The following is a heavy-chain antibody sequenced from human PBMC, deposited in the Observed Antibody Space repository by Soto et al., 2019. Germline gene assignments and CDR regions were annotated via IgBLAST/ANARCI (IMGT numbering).Heavy chain of an antibody. CDR3: ASRKREEICSSGNCYFTY. J-gene: IGHJ4*02. CDR2: VFYSGSS. CDR1: GDSISTSNYY. Sequence: QLQLQESGPGLLKPSETLSLTCTVSGDSISTSNYYWSWIRQSPGKGLEWIGSVFYSGSSYYNPSRKGRVTISVDASRNQFSLRVNSVTAADTAVYYCASRKREEICSSGNCYFTYWGQGTLVTVSS. V-gene: IGHV4-39*01. D-gene: IGHD2-2*01.